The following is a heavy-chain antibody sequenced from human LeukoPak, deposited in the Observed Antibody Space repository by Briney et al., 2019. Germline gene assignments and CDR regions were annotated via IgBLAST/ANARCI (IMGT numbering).Heavy chain of an antibody. V-gene: IGHV4-59*08. CDR2: IYYSGST. CDR3: ARPTYDSSGYYLDY. J-gene: IGHJ4*02. CDR1: GGSISSYY. D-gene: IGHD3-22*01. Sequence: SETLSLTCTVSGGSISSYYWSWIRQPPGKGLEWIGYIYYSGSTNYNPSLKSLVTISVDTSKTQFSLKLSPVTAADTAVYYCARPTYDSSGYYLDYWGQGTLVTVSS.